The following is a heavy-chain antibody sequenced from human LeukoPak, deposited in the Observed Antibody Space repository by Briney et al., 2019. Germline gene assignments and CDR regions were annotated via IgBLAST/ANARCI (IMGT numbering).Heavy chain of an antibody. CDR2: ISYDGSNK. CDR3: ARDPTYYYGSGKNAFGI. CDR1: GFTFSSYA. D-gene: IGHD3-10*01. Sequence: SGGSLRLSCAASGFTFSSYAMHWVRQAPGKGLEWVAVISYDGSNKYYADSVKGRFTISRDNSKNTLYLQMNSLRAEDTAVYYCARDPTYYYGSGKNAFGIWGQGTMVTVSS. V-gene: IGHV3-30*01. J-gene: IGHJ3*02.